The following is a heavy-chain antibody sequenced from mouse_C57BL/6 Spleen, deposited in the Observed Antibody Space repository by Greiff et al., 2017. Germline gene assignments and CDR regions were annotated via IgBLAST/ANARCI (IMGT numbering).Heavy chain of an antibody. D-gene: IGHD6-5*01. CDR1: GYSITSGYY. J-gene: IGHJ4*01. CDR3: ARPYAYYAMDY. V-gene: IGHV3-6*01. Sequence: EVQLVESGPGLVKPSQSLSLTCSVTGYSITSGYYWNWIRQFPGNKLEWMGYISYDGSNNYNPSLKNRISITRDTSKNQFFLKLNSVTTEDTATYYCARPYAYYAMDYWGQGTSVTVSS. CDR2: ISYDGSN.